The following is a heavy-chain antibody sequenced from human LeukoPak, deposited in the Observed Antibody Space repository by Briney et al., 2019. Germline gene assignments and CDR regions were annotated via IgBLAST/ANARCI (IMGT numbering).Heavy chain of an antibody. CDR2: ISGSDHST. Sequence: RTGGSLRLSCAASGSTFSDYAMSWVRQAPGKGLEWVSAISGSDHSTYYADSVKGRFTISRDDSKNTLYLQMNSLRAEDTAVYYCANGIVLMVYGLFDYWGQGTLVTVSS. V-gene: IGHV3-23*01. CDR3: ANGIVLMVYGLFDY. D-gene: IGHD2-8*01. CDR1: GSTFSDYA. J-gene: IGHJ4*02.